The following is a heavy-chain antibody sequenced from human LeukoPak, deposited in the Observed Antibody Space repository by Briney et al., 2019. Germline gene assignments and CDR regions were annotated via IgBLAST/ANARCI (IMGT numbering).Heavy chain of an antibody. V-gene: IGHV4-39*01. Sequence: LSETLSLTCTVSGGSISTSLYYWVCIRQSPGNGLEWIATVYTGARIYYNPPLKSRATMAVGMSKSQFSLTLRSVTAAETALYYCARLYGDYAWGQGTLVTVSS. CDR2: VYTGARI. D-gene: IGHD4-17*01. CDR1: GGSISTSLYY. CDR3: ARLYGDYA. J-gene: IGHJ5*02.